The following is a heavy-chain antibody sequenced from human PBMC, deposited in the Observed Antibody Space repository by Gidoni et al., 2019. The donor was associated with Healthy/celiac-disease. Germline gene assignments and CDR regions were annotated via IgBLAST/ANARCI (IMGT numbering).Heavy chain of an antibody. D-gene: IGHD3-16*01. J-gene: IGHJ4*02. CDR2: IYYSGST. CDR3: ARARISSIWGSKGGFDY. CDR1: GGSINSGDYY. V-gene: IGHV4-30-4*01. Sequence: QVQLQESGPGLVKPSQTLSLTCTVSGGSINSGDYYWSWMRQPPGKGLEWIGYIYYSGSTYYNPSLKSRVTISVDTSKNQFSLKLSSVTAADTAVYYCARARISSIWGSKGGFDYWGQGTLVTVSS.